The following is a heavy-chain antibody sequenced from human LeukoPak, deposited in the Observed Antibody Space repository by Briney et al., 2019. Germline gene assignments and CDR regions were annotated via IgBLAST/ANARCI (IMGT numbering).Heavy chain of an antibody. Sequence: ASVKVSCKASRYTFTSYAMNWVRQAPGQGLEWMGWINTNTGNPTYAQGFTGRFVFSLDTSVSTAYLQISSLKAEDTAVYYCARDEEAAAGNRWFDPWGQGTLVTVSS. CDR1: RYTFTSYA. CDR3: ARDEEAAAGNRWFDP. V-gene: IGHV7-4-1*02. CDR2: INTNTGNP. D-gene: IGHD6-13*01. J-gene: IGHJ5*02.